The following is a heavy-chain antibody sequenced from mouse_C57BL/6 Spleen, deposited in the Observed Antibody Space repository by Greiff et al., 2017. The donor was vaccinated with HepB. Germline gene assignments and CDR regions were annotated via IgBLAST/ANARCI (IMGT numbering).Heavy chain of an antibody. CDR2: ISSGGDYI. CDR1: GFTFSSYA. CDR3: TREVNWDQEHYAMDY. V-gene: IGHV5-9-1*02. J-gene: IGHJ4*01. Sequence: EVMLVESGEGLVKPGGSLKLSCAASGFTFSSYAMSWVRQTPEKRLEWVAYISSGGDYIYYADTVKGRFTISRDNARNTLYLQMSSLKSEDTAMYYCTREVNWDQEHYAMDYWGQGTSVTVSS. D-gene: IGHD4-1*01.